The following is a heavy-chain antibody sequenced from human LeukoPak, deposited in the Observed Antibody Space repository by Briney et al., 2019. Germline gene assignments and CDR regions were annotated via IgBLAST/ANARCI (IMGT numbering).Heavy chain of an antibody. D-gene: IGHD3-3*01. Sequence: SETLSLTCTVSGGSISSYYWSWIGQPPGKRLEWIGYIYYSGSTNYNPSLKSRVTISVDTSKNQFSLKLSSVTAADTAVYYCARADPYDFWSGYYSIYYYYMDVWGKGTTVTVSS. CDR3: ARADPYDFWSGYYSIYYYYMDV. J-gene: IGHJ6*03. CDR2: IYYSGST. V-gene: IGHV4-59*01. CDR1: GGSISSYY.